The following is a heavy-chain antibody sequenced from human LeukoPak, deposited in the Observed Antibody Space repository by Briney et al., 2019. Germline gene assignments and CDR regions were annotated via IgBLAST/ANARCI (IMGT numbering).Heavy chain of an antibody. CDR2: IKGGGGDP. V-gene: IGHV3-23*01. J-gene: IGHJ4*02. CDR1: GFTFSTYA. Sequence: GGSLRLSCAASGFTFSTYAMGWVRQAPGKGLERVSSIKGGGGDPFYADPVKGRLTISRDNSKNTLFLQLNSLRAEDSAVYYCAKGGHDFNPFYWWGQGTLVTVSS. CDR3: AKGGHDFNPFYW. D-gene: IGHD2-21*02.